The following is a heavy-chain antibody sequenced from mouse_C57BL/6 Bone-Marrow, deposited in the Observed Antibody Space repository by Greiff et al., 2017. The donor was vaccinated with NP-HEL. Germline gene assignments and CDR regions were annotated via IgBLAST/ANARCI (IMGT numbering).Heavy chain of an antibody. V-gene: IGHV3-6*01. Sequence: VQLQQSGPGLVKPSQSLSLTCSVTGYSITSGYYWNWIRQFPGNKLEWMGYISYDGSNNYNPSLKNRISITRDTSKNQFFLKLNSVTTEDTATYYCARDQRALYDYDAGYYFDYWGQGTTLTVSS. CDR2: ISYDGSN. D-gene: IGHD2-4*01. J-gene: IGHJ2*01. CDR3: ARDQRALYDYDAGYYFDY. CDR1: GYSITSGYY.